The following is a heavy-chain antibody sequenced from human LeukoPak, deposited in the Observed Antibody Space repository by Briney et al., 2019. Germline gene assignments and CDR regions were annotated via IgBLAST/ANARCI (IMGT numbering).Heavy chain of an antibody. D-gene: IGHD2-2*01. CDR1: GASITSYY. J-gene: IGHJ5*02. V-gene: IGHV4-59*01. CDR2: ISNSGTT. Sequence: SETLSLTCAVSGASITSYYWSWMRQPPGKGLEWIGLISNSGTTNYNPSLESRVTISLDTPKKQFSLKLSSVTAADTAVYYCAKKGYAPEFDPWGQGILVIVSS. CDR3: AKKGYAPEFDP.